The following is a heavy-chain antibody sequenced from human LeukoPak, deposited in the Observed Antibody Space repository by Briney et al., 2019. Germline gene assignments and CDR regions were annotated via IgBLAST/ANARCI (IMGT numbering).Heavy chain of an antibody. D-gene: IGHD1-14*01. Sequence: VGSLRLSCAASGFTFSSCGFNWVRQAPGKGLEWVSSIGPTGTDRYYADSVRGRITISRDNAKNSMYLQMDSLRDEDTAVYYCATETIGRHYDYWGQGTLLTVSS. V-gene: IGHV3-21*01. CDR3: ATETIGRHYDY. CDR2: IGPTGTDR. J-gene: IGHJ4*02. CDR1: GFTFSSCG.